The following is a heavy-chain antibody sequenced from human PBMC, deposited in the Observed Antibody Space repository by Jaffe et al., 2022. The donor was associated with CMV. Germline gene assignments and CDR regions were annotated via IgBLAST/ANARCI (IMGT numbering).Heavy chain of an antibody. J-gene: IGHJ4*02. Sequence: QVQLQQWGAGLLKPSETLSLTCAVYGGSFSGYYWSWIRQPPGKGLEWIGEINHSGSTNYNPSLKSRVTISVDTSKNQFSLKLSSVTAADTAVYYCARGRRHYIAAAGQGDYWGQGTLVTVSS. D-gene: IGHD6-13*01. CDR1: GGSFSGYY. CDR2: INHSGST. CDR3: ARGRRHYIAAAGQGDY. V-gene: IGHV4-34*01.